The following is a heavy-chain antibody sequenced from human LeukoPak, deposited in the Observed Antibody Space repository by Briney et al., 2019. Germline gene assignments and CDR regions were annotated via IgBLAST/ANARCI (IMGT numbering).Heavy chain of an antibody. V-gene: IGHV1-69*13. CDR1: GYTFTSYA. CDR2: IIPIFGTA. Sequence: SVKVSCKASGYTFTSYAISWVRQAPGQGLEWMGGIIPIFGTANYAQKFQGRVTITADESTSTAYMELSSLRSEDTAVYYCARVNYYDSSGPRAFDIWGQGTMVTVSS. D-gene: IGHD3-22*01. CDR3: ARVNYYDSSGPRAFDI. J-gene: IGHJ3*02.